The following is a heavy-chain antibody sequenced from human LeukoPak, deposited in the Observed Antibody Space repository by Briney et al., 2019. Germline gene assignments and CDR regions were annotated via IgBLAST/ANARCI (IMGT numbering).Heavy chain of an antibody. CDR1: GGSISTYY. CDR2: IYTSGST. V-gene: IGHV4-4*07. Sequence: SETLSLTCTVSGGSISTYYWNWIRQPAGKGLEWIGRIYTSGSTNYNPSLKSRVTMSVDTSKNQFSLKLSSVTAADTAVYYCARGKVVAGTPGQNSWDYWGQGTLVAVSS. D-gene: IGHD6-19*01. CDR3: ARGKVVAGTPGQNSWDY. J-gene: IGHJ4*02.